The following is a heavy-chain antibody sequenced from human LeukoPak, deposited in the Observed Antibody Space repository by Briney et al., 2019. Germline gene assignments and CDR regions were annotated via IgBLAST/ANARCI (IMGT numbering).Heavy chain of an antibody. CDR2: ITNDVGST. V-gene: IGHV3-64*04. J-gene: IGHJ4*02. D-gene: IGHD3-3*01. CDR3: ARLYDFWSGYSYYFDY. CDR1: GFIFSSYA. Sequence: GGSLRLSCSASGFIFSSYAMHWVRQAPGKRLEYVSAITNDVGSTFYADSVKGRFTISRDNSKNTLYLQMNSLRAEDTAVYYCARLYDFWSGYSYYFDYWGQGTLVTVSS.